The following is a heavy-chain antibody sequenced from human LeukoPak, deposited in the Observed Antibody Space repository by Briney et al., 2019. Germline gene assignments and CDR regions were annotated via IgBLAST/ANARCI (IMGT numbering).Heavy chain of an antibody. Sequence: GASVKVSFKASGYTFTGYYMHWVRQAPGQGLEWMGWINPKSGGTNYAQKFQGRVTMTRDTSIHTAYMELSRLRSEDTAVYYCAREDSSGWYVFDYWGQGTLVTVSS. D-gene: IGHD6-19*01. V-gene: IGHV1-2*02. CDR2: INPKSGGT. CDR1: GYTFTGYY. J-gene: IGHJ4*02. CDR3: AREDSSGWYVFDY.